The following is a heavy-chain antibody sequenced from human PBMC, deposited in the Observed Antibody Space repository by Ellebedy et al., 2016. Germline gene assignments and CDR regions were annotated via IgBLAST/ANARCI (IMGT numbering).Heavy chain of an antibody. CDR2: INPSGGST. V-gene: IGHV1-46*01. CDR1: GYTFTSYY. J-gene: IGHJ4*02. CDR3: ARDFTYYDFWSGYYGRSTELDYFDY. D-gene: IGHD3-3*01. Sequence: ASVKVSXKASGYTFTSYYMHWVRQAPGQGLEWMGIINPSGGSTSYAQKFQGRVTMTRDTSTSTVYMELSSLRSEDTAVYYCARDFTYYDFWSGYYGRSTELDYFDYWGQGTLVTVSS.